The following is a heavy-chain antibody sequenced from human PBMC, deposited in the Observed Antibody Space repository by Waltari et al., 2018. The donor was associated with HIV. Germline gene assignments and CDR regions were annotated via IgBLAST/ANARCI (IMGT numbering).Heavy chain of an antibody. Sequence: EVQLVDSGGGLIQPGGSLRLSFAASGFTVSSTYLTWVRQAPGKGLEWVSVIYSGGSTYYADSVKGRFTISRDNSKNTLYLQMNSLRAEDTAVYYCARGAGVVPAAIDYWGQGTLVTVSS. J-gene: IGHJ4*02. D-gene: IGHD2-2*02. V-gene: IGHV3-53*01. CDR3: ARGAGVVPAAIDY. CDR2: IYSGGST. CDR1: GFTVSSTY.